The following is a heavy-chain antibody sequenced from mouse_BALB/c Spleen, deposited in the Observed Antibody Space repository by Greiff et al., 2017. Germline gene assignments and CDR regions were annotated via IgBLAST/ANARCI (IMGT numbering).Heavy chain of an antibody. CDR2: INSNGGST. CDR3: ARATVVRAMDY. V-gene: IGHV5-6-3*01. Sequence: EVKVVESGGGLVQPGGSLKLSCAASGFTFSSYGMSWVRQTPDKRLELVATINSNGGSTYYPDSVKGRFTISRDNAKNTLYLQMSSLKSEDTAMYYCARATVVRAMDYWGQGTSVTVSS. CDR1: GFTFSSYG. J-gene: IGHJ4*01. D-gene: IGHD1-1*01.